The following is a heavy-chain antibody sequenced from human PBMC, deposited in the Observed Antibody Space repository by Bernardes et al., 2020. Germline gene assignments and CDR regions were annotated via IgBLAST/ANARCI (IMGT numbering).Heavy chain of an antibody. J-gene: IGHJ6*02. CDR1: GGTFSSYA. CDR3: ARDKLNDFPGHYYGMDV. CDR2: IIPIFGTA. Sequence: SVKVSCKASGGTFSSYAISWVRQAPGQGLEWMGGIIPIFGTANYAQKFQGRVTITADESTSTAYMELSSLRSEDTAVYYCARDKLNDFPGHYYGMDVWGQGTTVTVSS. V-gene: IGHV1-69*13. D-gene: IGHD3-3*01.